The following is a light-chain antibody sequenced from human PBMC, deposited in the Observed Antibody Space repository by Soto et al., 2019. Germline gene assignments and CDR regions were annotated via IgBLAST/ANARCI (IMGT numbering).Light chain of an antibody. CDR3: QQYDSTPLFT. CDR1: QSVRRNY. J-gene: IGKJ2*01. Sequence: EIVLTQSPGTLSLSPGERATLSCSASQSVRRNYLAWYRQKPGQAPRLLIYGATSRATGIPDRFSGSGSGTDFTLTISRLEPEDFAVYYCQQYDSTPLFTFGQGTKLEIK. CDR2: GAT. V-gene: IGKV3-20*01.